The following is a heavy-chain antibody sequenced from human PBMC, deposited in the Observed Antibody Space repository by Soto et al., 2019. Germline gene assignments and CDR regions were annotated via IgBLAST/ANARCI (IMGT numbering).Heavy chain of an antibody. CDR3: SRSPEVGVRGAY. CDR2: ITVGSSHI. D-gene: IGHD2-8*01. V-gene: IGHV3-21*01. J-gene: IGHJ4*02. Sequence: PGGSLRLSCTGSGFPFSAYNINWVRQAPGKGLEWVSSITVGSSHIYQPNSMKGRFTISRDDAKNSVYLQIDSLRDEDTALYYCSRSPEVGVRGAYCGQRTLVTASS. CDR1: GFPFSAYN.